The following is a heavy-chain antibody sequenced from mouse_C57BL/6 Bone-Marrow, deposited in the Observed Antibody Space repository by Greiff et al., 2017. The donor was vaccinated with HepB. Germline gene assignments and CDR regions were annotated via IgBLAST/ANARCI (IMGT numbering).Heavy chain of an antibody. CDR3: ARDRDKGGYFFDY. V-gene: IGHV5-4*01. Sequence: EVKLVESGGGLVKPGGSLKLSCAASGFTFSSYAMSWVRQTPEKRLEWVATISDGGSYTYYPDNVKGRFTISRDNAKNNLYLQMSHLKSKDTAMYYCARDRDKGGYFFDYWGQGTTLTVSS. CDR1: GFTFSSYA. CDR2: ISDGGSYT. J-gene: IGHJ2*01. D-gene: IGHD1-3*01.